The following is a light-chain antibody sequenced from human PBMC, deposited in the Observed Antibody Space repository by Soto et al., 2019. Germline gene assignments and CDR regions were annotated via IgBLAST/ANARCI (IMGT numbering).Light chain of an antibody. V-gene: IGKV2-30*02. Sequence: DVVMTQSPLSLPVTLGQPASISCRSSQSLVHSDGNTYLRWFLQRPGQSPRRLIYNVSNRDSRVPNLFRGSGSRTDFTLTISMVEAEDVGVYYCMQGTHWPPYTFGQGTKLEIK. J-gene: IGKJ2*01. CDR1: QSLVHSDGNTY. CDR2: NVS. CDR3: MQGTHWPPYT.